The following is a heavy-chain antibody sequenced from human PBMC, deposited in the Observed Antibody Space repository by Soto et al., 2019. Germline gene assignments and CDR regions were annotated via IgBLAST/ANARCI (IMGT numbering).Heavy chain of an antibody. CDR1: GFTFSSYS. Sequence: EVQLVESGGGLVKPGGSLRLSCAASGFTFSSYSMNWVRQAPGKGLEWVSSISSSSSYIYYADSVKGRFTISRDNAKNSLDLQKNRLRAEETGVDYWARGAQGGVTTSRWFDPWGQGTLVTVSS. CDR2: ISSSSSYI. CDR3: ARGAQGGVTTSRWFDP. V-gene: IGHV3-21*01. J-gene: IGHJ5*02. D-gene: IGHD4-17*01.